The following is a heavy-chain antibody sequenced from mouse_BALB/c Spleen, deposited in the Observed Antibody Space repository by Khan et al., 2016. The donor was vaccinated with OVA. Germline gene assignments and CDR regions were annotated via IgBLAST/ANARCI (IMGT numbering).Heavy chain of an antibody. D-gene: IGHD2-3*01. CDR1: GYTFTYYV. V-gene: IGHV1-77*01. CDR3: ARGDGYYVYFDY. Sequence: VQLQQSGPELVKPGASVKMSCKASGYTFTYYVIPWVKQRPGQGLEWIGEIYPGSDNAYYNERFKGKATLTADKSSTTTYMQPSSLTSEDSAVYFCARGDGYYVYFDYWGQGTTLTGSS. CDR2: IYPGSDNA. J-gene: IGHJ2*01.